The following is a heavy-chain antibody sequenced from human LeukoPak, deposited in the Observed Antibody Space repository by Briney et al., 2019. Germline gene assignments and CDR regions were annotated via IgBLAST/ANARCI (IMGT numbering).Heavy chain of an antibody. CDR3: ARDCSSTSCYTDWFDP. Sequence: SVKVSCKASGGTFSSYTISWVLQAPGQGLEWMGRIIPILGIANYAQKFQGRVTITADKSTSTAYMELSSLRSEDTAVYYCARDCSSTSCYTDWFDPWGQGTLVTVSS. CDR1: GGTFSSYT. V-gene: IGHV1-69*02. J-gene: IGHJ5*02. D-gene: IGHD2-2*02. CDR2: IIPILGIA.